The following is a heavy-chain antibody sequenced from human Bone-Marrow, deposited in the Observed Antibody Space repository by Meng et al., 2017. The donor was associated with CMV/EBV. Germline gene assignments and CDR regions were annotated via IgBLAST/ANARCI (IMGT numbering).Heavy chain of an antibody. V-gene: IGHV3-74*01. D-gene: IGHD6-6*01. CDR1: GFTFSSYA. CDR2: INSDGSST. Sequence: GESLKISCAASGFTFSSYAMSWVRQAPGKGLVWVSRINSDGSSTSYADSVKGRFTISRDNAKNTLYLQMNSLRAEDTAVYYCARIGAARGFYYYYYGMDVWGQGTTVTVSS. CDR3: ARIGAARGFYYYYYGMDV. J-gene: IGHJ6*02.